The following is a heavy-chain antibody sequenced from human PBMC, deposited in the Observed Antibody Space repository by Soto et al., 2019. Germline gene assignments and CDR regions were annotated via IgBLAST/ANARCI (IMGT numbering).Heavy chain of an antibody. Sequence: SGPTLVNPTQTLTLTCTFSGFSLSTSGVGVGWIRQPPGKALEWLALIYWNDDKRYSPSLKSRLTITKDTSKNQVVLTMTNMDPVDTATYYCARRLRVITGTNYYYYMDVWGKGTTVTVSS. J-gene: IGHJ6*03. CDR1: GFSLSTSGVG. CDR3: ARRLRVITGTNYYYYMDV. D-gene: IGHD1-20*01. V-gene: IGHV2-5*01. CDR2: IYWNDDK.